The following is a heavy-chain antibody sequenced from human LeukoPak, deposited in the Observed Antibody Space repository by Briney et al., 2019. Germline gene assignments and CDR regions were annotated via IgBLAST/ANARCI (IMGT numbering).Heavy chain of an antibody. CDR2: INPNSGGT. D-gene: IGHD1-1*01. Sequence: ASVKVSCKASGYTFTGYYMHLVRQAPGQGLEWTGRINPNSGGTNYAQKFQGRVTMTRDTSISTAYMELSRLRSDDTAVNYCARERETGTVPGWFDPWGQGTLVTVSS. CDR1: GYTFTGYY. J-gene: IGHJ5*02. V-gene: IGHV1-2*06. CDR3: ARERETGTVPGWFDP.